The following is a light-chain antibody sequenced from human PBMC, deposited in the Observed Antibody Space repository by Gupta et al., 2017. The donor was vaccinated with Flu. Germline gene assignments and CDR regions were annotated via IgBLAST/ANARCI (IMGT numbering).Light chain of an antibody. V-gene: IGLV2-8*01. J-gene: IGLJ1*01. Sequence: QSALTQPPSASASPGQSATISCTGTSSDVGGYDYVSWYQQHPGKAPKVMIYEVSKRPSGVPDRFSGSKSGNSASLTVSGLQAEDEADYYCSSYAGNTYVFGTGTKVTVL. CDR2: EVS. CDR3: SSYAGNTYV. CDR1: SSDVGGYDY.